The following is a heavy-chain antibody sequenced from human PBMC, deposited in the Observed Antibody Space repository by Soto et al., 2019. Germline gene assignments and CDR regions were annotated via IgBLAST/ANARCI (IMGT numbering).Heavy chain of an antibody. CDR3: ARDAGVSGELYY. J-gene: IGHJ4*02. D-gene: IGHD1-7*01. CDR1: GYTFTSYG. V-gene: IGHV1-18*01. CDR2: ISAYNGNT. Sequence: QVQLVQSGAEVKKPGASVKVSCKASGYTFTSYGISWVRQAPGQGLEWMGWISAYNGNTNYAQTLQGRVTRTTATATSTAYMELRSLRADDTAVYYCARDAGVSGELYYWGQGPLVTVSS.